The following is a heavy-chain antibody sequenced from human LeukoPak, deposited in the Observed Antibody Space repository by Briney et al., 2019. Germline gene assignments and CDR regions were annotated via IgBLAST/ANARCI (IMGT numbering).Heavy chain of an antibody. V-gene: IGHV4-4*07. CDR1: GGSISSYY. CDR2: IYTSGST. Sequence: PSETLSLTCTVSGGSISSYYWSWIRQPAGKGLEWIGRIYTSGSTNYNPSLKSRVTMSVDTSKNQFSLKLSSVTAADTAAYYCASSQYYDFWSGYDYYFDYWGQGTLVTVSS. D-gene: IGHD3-3*01. CDR3: ASSQYYDFWSGYDYYFDY. J-gene: IGHJ4*02.